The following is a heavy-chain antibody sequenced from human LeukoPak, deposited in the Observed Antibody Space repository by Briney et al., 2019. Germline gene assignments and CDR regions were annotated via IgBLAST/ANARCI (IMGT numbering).Heavy chain of an antibody. D-gene: IGHD6-13*01. V-gene: IGHV3-7*01. CDR1: GFTFSNYW. CDR3: ARDSRIAGGRGDY. Sequence: GGSLRLSCEGSGFTFSNYWIGWVRQAPGKGLQWVANIKTDGSEKYYVDSVKGRFTISRDNSKNTLHLQMNSLRAEDTAVYYCARDSRIAGGRGDYWGQGTLVTVSS. J-gene: IGHJ4*02. CDR2: IKTDGSEK.